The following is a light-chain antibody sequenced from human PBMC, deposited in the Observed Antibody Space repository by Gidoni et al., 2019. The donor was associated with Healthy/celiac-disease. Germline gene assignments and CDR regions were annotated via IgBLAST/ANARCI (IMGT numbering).Light chain of an antibody. CDR2: AAS. V-gene: IGKV1-39*01. CDR1: QSISSY. Sequence: DIQMTQSPSSLSASVGDRVTITCRASQSISSYVNWYQQKPGKAPKLLIYAASSLQSGVPSRFSGSGSGTDFTLTISSLQPEDFATYYCQQSYSTPRITCGQGTRLEIK. CDR3: QQSYSTPRIT. J-gene: IGKJ5*01.